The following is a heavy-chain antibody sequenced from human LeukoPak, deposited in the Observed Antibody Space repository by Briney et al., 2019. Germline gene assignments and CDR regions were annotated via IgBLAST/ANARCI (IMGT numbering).Heavy chain of an antibody. V-gene: IGHV4-38-2*02. J-gene: IGHJ4*02. CDR1: GYSITRAYN. D-gene: IGHD1-26*01. Sequence: SETLSLTCTVSGYSITRAYNWGWIRQSPGKGLEWIGSISHGGSTYYNPSLKSRVTISVDTSKHHFSLKLSSVTAPDTAVYFCARGEVGEFDHWGQGTLVTVSS. CDR2: ISHGGST. CDR3: ARGEVGEFDH.